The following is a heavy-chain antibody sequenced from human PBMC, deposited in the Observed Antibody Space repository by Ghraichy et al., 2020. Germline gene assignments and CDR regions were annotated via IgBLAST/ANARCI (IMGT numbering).Heavy chain of an antibody. CDR2: ISGSGGST. V-gene: IGHV3-23*01. CDR1: GFTFSSYA. Sequence: GSLRLSCAASGFTFSSYAMSWVRQAPGKGLEWVSAISGSGGSTYYADSVKGRFTISRDNSKNTLYLQMNSLRAEDTAVYYCAKFGTYYDILTGYKGIDYWGQGTLVTVSS. D-gene: IGHD3-9*01. CDR3: AKFGTYYDILTGYKGIDY. J-gene: IGHJ4*02.